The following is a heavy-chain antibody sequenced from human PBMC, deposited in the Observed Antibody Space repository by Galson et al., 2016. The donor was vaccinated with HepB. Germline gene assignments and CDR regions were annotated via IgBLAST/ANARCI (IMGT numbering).Heavy chain of an antibody. Sequence: SVKVSCKASGYTFTSYDINWVRQATGQGLEWLGWIRTNSGSTNYAQKVQDRITMTTDTSTRTAYMELRSLTSDDTAVYYCARDANWNLDYWGQGTLVTVSS. CDR1: GYTFTSYD. V-gene: IGHV1-18*01. D-gene: IGHD1-1*01. CDR2: IRTNSGST. CDR3: ARDANWNLDY. J-gene: IGHJ4*02.